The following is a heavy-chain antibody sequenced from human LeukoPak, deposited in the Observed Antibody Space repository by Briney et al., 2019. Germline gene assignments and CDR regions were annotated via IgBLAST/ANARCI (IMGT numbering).Heavy chain of an antibody. CDR2: IIPIFGTA. Sequence: SVKVSCKASGGTFSSYAISWVRQAPGQGLEWMGGIIPIFGTANYAQRFQGRVTITADESTSTAYMELSSLRSEDTAVYYCARSEGPDIVVVPAATGYNWFDPWGQGTLVTVSS. CDR1: GGTFSSYA. J-gene: IGHJ5*02. D-gene: IGHD2-2*01. CDR3: ARSEGPDIVVVPAATGYNWFDP. V-gene: IGHV1-69*13.